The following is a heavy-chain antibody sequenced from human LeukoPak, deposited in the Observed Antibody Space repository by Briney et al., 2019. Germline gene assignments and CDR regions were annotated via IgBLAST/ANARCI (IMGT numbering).Heavy chain of an antibody. D-gene: IGHD1-26*01. CDR3: AKDKAVGATTAFDI. Sequence: GGSLRLSCAASGFTFSSYGMHWVRQAPGKGLEWVAFIRYDGSNKYYADSVKGRFTISRDNSKNTLYLQMNSLRAEDTAVYYCAKDKAVGATTAFDIWGQGTMVTVSS. CDR2: IRYDGSNK. V-gene: IGHV3-30*02. CDR1: GFTFSSYG. J-gene: IGHJ3*02.